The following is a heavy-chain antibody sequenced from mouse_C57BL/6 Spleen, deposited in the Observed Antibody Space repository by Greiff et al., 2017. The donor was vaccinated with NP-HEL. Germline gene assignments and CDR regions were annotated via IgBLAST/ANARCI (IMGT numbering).Heavy chain of an antibody. J-gene: IGHJ3*01. CDR1: GYTFTSYG. Sequence: VQLQQSGAELARPGASVKLSCKASGYTFTSYGISWVKQRTGQGLEWIGEIYPRSGNTYYNEKFKGKATLTADKSSSTAYMELRSLTSEDSAVCLCARENGSSWFAYWGQGTLVTVSA. V-gene: IGHV1-81*01. CDR3: ARENGSSWFAY. D-gene: IGHD1-1*01. CDR2: IYPRSGNT.